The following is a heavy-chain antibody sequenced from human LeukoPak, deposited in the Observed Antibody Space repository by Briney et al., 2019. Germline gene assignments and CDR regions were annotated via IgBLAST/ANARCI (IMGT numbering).Heavy chain of an antibody. CDR3: ARLLVYGSGGEAFDY. CDR1: GGSFSGYY. Sequence: PSETLSLTCAVYGGSFSGYYWSWSRQPPGKGLEWIGEINHSGSTNYNPSLKSRVTISVDTSKNQFSLKLSSVTAEDTAVYYCARLLVYGSGGEAFDYWGQGTLVTVSS. V-gene: IGHV4-34*01. J-gene: IGHJ4*02. D-gene: IGHD3-10*01. CDR2: INHSGST.